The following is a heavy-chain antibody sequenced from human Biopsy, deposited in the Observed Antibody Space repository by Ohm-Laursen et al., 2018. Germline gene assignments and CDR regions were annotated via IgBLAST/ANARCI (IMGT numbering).Heavy chain of an antibody. D-gene: IGHD1-1*01. V-gene: IGHV1-24*01. CDR3: AADINVWNVNY. CDR2: FAPENGKT. J-gene: IGHJ4*02. CDR1: EYTLTELP. Sequence: ASVKVSFKVSEYTLTELPMHWVRQAPGRGLEWMGGFAPENGKTIYAQKFQGRVTMTEDTSTDTAYMELSSLRSEDTAVYYCAADINVWNVNYWGQGTQVTVSS.